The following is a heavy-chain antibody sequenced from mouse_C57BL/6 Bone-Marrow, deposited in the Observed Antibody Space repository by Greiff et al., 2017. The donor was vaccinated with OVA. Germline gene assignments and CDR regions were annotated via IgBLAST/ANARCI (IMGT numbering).Heavy chain of an antibody. Sequence: EVQRVESGAELVRPGASVKLSCTASGFNIKDDYMHWVKQRPEQGLEWIGWIDPENGDTEYASKFQGKATITADTSSNTAYLQLSSLTSEDTAVYYCTTRITTVVATDYWGQGTTLTVSS. CDR1: GFNIKDDY. V-gene: IGHV14-4*01. CDR2: IDPENGDT. CDR3: TTRITTVVATDY. D-gene: IGHD1-1*01. J-gene: IGHJ2*01.